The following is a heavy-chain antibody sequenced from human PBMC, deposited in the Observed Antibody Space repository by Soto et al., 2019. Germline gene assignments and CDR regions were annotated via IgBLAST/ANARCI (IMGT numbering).Heavy chain of an antibody. J-gene: IGHJ6*02. CDR2: VFHSGSV. CDR1: GFTFSSYW. Sequence: PGGALRLSCAASGFTFSSYWMTWIRQSPGKGLEWIGYVFHSGSVLYNPSLKSRLNISVDTSKNQFSLRLSSVTAADTAVYFCAREDDGGDRDYYGLDVWGQGTTVTVSS. V-gene: IGHV4-59*12. D-gene: IGHD2-21*02. CDR3: AREDDGGDRDYYGLDV.